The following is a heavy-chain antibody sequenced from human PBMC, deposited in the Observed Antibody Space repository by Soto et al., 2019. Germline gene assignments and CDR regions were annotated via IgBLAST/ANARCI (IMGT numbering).Heavy chain of an antibody. J-gene: IGHJ6*02. V-gene: IGHV1-18*01. CDR1: GYTFTIYG. CDR2: ISPDNGNT. D-gene: IGHD5-12*01. Sequence: QVQLVQSGGEVKKPGASVKFSCKASGYTFTIYGINWVRQAPRQGLEGMGWISPDNGNTNYAQKLAGRVKMTPDASTSTAYTELRSLRSDDTAVYYCVRALGYSSYAGRDVWGQGTTVTVSS. CDR3: VRALGYSSYAGRDV.